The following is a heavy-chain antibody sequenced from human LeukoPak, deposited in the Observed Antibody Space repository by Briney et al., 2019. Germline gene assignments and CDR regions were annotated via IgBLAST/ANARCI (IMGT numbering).Heavy chain of an antibody. CDR3: ARDRGYRILNWFDP. V-gene: IGHV4-4*07. D-gene: IGHD5-24*01. CDR2: IYTSGST. CDR1: GGSISSYY. J-gene: IGHJ5*02. Sequence: QVQLQESGPGLVKPSETLSLTCTVSGGSISSYYWSRIRQPAGKGLEWIGRIYTSGSTNYNPSLKSRVTMSVDTSKNQFSLKLSSVTAADTAVYYCARDRGYRILNWFDPWGQGTLVTVSS.